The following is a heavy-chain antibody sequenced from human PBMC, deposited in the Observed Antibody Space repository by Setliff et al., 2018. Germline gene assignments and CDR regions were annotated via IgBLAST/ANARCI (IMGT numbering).Heavy chain of an antibody. V-gene: IGHV4-38-2*02. Sequence: SETLSLTCTVSGYSISSGYIWGWIRQPPGKGLEWIGSIYYSGSTYYNPSLKSRVTISVDTSRNQFSLNLSSVTAADSAVYYCAREYFYGDYLDYWGQGTLVTVSS. CDR3: AREYFYGDYLDY. CDR1: GYSISSGYI. D-gene: IGHD4-17*01. J-gene: IGHJ4*02. CDR2: IYYSGST.